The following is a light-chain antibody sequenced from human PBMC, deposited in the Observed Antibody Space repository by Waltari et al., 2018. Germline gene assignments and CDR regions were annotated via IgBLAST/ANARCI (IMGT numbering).Light chain of an antibody. V-gene: IGKV4-1*01. CDR3: QQYYDTPQT. J-gene: IGKJ1*01. CDR1: QDISNY. CDR2: CAS. Sequence: DIQMTQSPSSLSASVGDRVTLPSQASQDISNYLAWYQQKSGQPPKLLIYCASTRESGVPDRFSGSGSGTDFTLTISSLQAEDVAVYYCQQYYDTPQTFGQGTKVEIK.